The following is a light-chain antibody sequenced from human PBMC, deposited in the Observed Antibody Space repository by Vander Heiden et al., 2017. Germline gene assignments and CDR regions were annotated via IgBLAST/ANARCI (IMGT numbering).Light chain of an antibody. CDR1: STNIGNNY. CDR2: ENN. Sequence: QSVLTQPLSVSAVPGQKATTSCSGSSTNIGNNYVSWYQQLPGTAPKLLIDENNKRPSGIPDRFSGSKSGTSATLGITGLQTGDEADYYCGAWDSSLDVVFGGGTKLTVL. CDR3: GAWDSSLDVV. J-gene: IGLJ2*01. V-gene: IGLV1-51*02.